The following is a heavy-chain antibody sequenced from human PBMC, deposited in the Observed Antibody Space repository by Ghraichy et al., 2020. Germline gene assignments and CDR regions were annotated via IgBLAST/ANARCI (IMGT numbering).Heavy chain of an antibody. CDR3: ARSSYRGGAWDY. CDR2: IYSRGYS. J-gene: IGHJ4*02. D-gene: IGHD2-21*02. CDR1: GDSMSSFY. Sequence: SETLSLTCSVSGDSMSSFYWSWIRQPAGKGLEWIGRIYSRGYSNYNPSLKSLVTMSVDRSTNQFSLRMLSVTAADTAVYYCARSSYRGGAWDYWGQGTLVTVSS. V-gene: IGHV4-4*07.